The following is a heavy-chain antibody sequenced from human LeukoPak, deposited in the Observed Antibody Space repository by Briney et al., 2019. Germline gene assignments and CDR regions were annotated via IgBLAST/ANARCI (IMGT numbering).Heavy chain of an antibody. V-gene: IGHV4-34*01. CDR1: GGSFSGDD. J-gene: IGHJ4*02. CDR3: IRGRYSSGWYYRIDYFDY. D-gene: IGHD6-13*01. CDR2: INHSGST. Sequence: SETLSLTCAVYGGSFSGDDYSWIRQPPGKGLEWIGEINHSGSTNYNPSLKSRVTISVDTSKNQFSLKLSFVTAADTAVYYCIRGRYSSGWYYRIDYFDYWGQGTLVTVSS.